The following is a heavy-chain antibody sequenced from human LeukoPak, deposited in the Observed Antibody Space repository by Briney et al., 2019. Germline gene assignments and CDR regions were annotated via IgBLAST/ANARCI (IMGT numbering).Heavy chain of an antibody. J-gene: IGHJ4*02. CDR1: GFTFSSYA. D-gene: IGHD4-17*01. Sequence: GGSLRLSCAASGFTFSSYAMHWVRQAPGKGLEWVAVISYDGSNKYYADSVKGRFTISRDNSKNTLYLQMNSLRAEDTAVYYCERDYGDRFDYWGQGTLVTVSS. V-gene: IGHV3-30*14. CDR3: ERDYGDRFDY. CDR2: ISYDGSNK.